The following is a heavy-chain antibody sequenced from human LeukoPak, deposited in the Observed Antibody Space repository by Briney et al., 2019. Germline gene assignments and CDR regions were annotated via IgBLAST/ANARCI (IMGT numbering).Heavy chain of an antibody. CDR1: GFTFSSYS. CDR2: ISSSSSYI. CDR3: ARGVTAYHGY. V-gene: IGHV3-21*01. J-gene: IGHJ4*01. D-gene: IGHD2-21*02. Sequence: NPGGSLRLSCAASGFTFSSYSMNWVRQAPGKGREWVSSISSSSSYIYYADSVKGRFTISRDNAKHSLYLQMNSLRAEDTAVYYCARGVTAYHGYWGHGTPGSASS.